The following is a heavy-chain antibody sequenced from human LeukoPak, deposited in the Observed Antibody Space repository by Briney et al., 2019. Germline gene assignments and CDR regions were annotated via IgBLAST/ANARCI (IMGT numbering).Heavy chain of an antibody. J-gene: IGHJ3*02. CDR1: GGSMRSHH. CDR3: ARHPPGATVTTRDAFDI. CDR2: IYESGST. D-gene: IGHD4-17*01. Sequence: TPSETLSLTCSVSGGSMRSHHWSWIRQPPGKGLEWIGYIYESGSTNYNPSLKSRVTIAGDMSKNQFSLKLTSVTPADTAVYYCARHPPGATVTTRDAFDIWGQGTMVTVSS. V-gene: IGHV4-59*11.